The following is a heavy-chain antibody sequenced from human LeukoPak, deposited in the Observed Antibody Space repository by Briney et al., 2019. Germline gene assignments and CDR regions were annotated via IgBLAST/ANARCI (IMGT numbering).Heavy chain of an antibody. D-gene: IGHD7-27*01. V-gene: IGHV3-48*03. J-gene: IGHJ4*02. CDR2: ISSSGSTI. CDR3: ARDNRGATSLDY. Sequence: GGSLRLSCAASGFTFSSYEMNWVRQAPGKGLEWVSYISSSGSTIYYADSVKGRFTISRDDAKNSLYLQMNSLRAEDTAVYYCARDNRGATSLDYWGQGTLVTVSS. CDR1: GFTFSSYE.